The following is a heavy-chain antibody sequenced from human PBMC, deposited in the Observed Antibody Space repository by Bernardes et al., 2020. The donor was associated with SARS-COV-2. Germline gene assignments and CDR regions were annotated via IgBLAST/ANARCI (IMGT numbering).Heavy chain of an antibody. CDR1: GFTFDDYA. Sequence: GGSLRLSCAASGFTFDDYAMHWVRQAPGKGLEWVSGISWNSGSIGYADSVKGRFTISRDNAKNSLYLQMNSLRAEDTALYYCAPIAAAGTDYWGQGTLVTVSS. D-gene: IGHD6-13*01. CDR3: APIAAAGTDY. V-gene: IGHV3-9*01. CDR2: ISWNSGSI. J-gene: IGHJ4*02.